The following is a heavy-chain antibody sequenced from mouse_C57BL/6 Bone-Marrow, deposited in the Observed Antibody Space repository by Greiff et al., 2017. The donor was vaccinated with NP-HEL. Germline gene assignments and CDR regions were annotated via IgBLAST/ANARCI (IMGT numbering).Heavy chain of an antibody. D-gene: IGHD1-1*01. V-gene: IGHV1-55*01. Sequence: VKLQQPGAELVKPGASVKMSCKASGYTFTSYWITWVKQRPGQGLEWIGDIYPGSGSTNYNEKFKSKATLTVDTSSSTAYMQLSSLTSEDSAVYYCARGEVTTVVATDWYFDVWGTGTTVTVSS. CDR1: GYTFTSYW. CDR3: ARGEVTTVVATDWYFDV. J-gene: IGHJ1*03. CDR2: IYPGSGST.